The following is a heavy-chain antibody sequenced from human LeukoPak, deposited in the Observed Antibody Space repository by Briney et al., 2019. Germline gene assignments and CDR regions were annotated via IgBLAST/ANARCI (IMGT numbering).Heavy chain of an antibody. V-gene: IGHV4-59*01. Sequence: SETLSLTCTVSGGSISSYYWSWIRQPPGKGLEWIGYIHYSGSTNYNPSLKSRVTISVDTSKNQFSLKLSSVTAADTAVYYCARGNYGYYYYYMDVWGKGTTVTVSS. CDR2: IHYSGST. CDR1: GGSISSYY. CDR3: ARGNYGYYYYYMDV. D-gene: IGHD3-10*01. J-gene: IGHJ6*03.